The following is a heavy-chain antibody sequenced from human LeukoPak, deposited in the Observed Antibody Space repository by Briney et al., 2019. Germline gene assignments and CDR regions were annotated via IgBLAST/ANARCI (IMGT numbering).Heavy chain of an antibody. D-gene: IGHD1/OR15-1a*01. CDR3: AKGTTATGHHSFDY. Sequence: PCRSPRLSCAASGFTFDDYAMHWVRQAPGKGLEWVSTISWNSGIIGYADSVKGRFTISRDNAKNSLYLQMNSLRAEDTALYYCAKGTTATGHHSFDYWGQGTLVTVSS. CDR1: GFTFDDYA. CDR2: ISWNSGII. V-gene: IGHV3-9*01. J-gene: IGHJ4*02.